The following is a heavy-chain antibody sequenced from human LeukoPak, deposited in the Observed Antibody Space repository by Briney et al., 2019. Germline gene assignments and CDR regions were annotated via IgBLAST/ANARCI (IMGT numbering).Heavy chain of an antibody. CDR1: GYNFATYW. Sequence: GESLKISCKGSGYNFATYWIGWVRQMPGKGLEWMGIIYTGDSDTRYSPSFQGQVTISVDKSINTAYLQWSSLKASDTAIYYCASRKKGMATTGFDYWGQGTLVTVSS. V-gene: IGHV5-51*03. D-gene: IGHD5-24*01. CDR3: ASRKKGMATTGFDY. J-gene: IGHJ4*02. CDR2: IYTGDSDT.